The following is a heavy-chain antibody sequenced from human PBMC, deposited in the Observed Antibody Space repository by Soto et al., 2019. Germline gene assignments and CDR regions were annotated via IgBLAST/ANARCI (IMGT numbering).Heavy chain of an antibody. J-gene: IGHJ3*02. CDR2: INHSGST. D-gene: IGHD2-15*01. Sequence: QVQLQQWGAGLLKPSETLSLTCAVYGGSFSGYYWSWIRQPPGKGLEWIGEINHSGSTNYNPSLKSRVTISVDTSKNKFSLKLSSVTAADTAVYYCARGPYCSGGSCYLHAFDIWGQGTMVTVSS. CDR1: GGSFSGYY. CDR3: ARGPYCSGGSCYLHAFDI. V-gene: IGHV4-34*01.